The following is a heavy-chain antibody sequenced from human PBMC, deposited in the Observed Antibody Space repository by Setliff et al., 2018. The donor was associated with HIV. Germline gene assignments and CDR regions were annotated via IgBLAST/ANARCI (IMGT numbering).Heavy chain of an antibody. CDR3: ARQPYDSRSFGWFDP. CDR1: DDSVSTIGYH. V-gene: IGHV4-39*01. D-gene: IGHD3-10*01. CDR2: IYYSGTT. Sequence: PSETLSLTCTVSDDSVSTIGYHWGWIRQPPGWGLEWIGSIYYSGTTFYNPSLKSRVFISIDASKNQFSLKLNSVSAADTAVYYCARQPYDSRSFGWFDPWGQGTLVTV. J-gene: IGHJ5*02.